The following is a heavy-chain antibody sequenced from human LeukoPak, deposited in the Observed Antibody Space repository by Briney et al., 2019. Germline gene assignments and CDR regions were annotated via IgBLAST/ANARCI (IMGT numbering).Heavy chain of an antibody. Sequence: SQTLSLTCAISGDSVSSNSVTWNWIGQSPSRGLEWLGRTYYRSKWFNDYALSVRGRITFNADTSKNQLSLQLNSVAPEDTALYYCTRVTSNSNWFDPWGQGTLVTVSS. D-gene: IGHD4-23*01. CDR1: GDSVSSNSVT. V-gene: IGHV6-1*01. CDR2: TYYRSKWFN. J-gene: IGHJ5*02. CDR3: TRVTSNSNWFDP.